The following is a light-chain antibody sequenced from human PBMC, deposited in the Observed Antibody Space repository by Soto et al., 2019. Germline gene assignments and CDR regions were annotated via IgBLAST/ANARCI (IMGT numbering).Light chain of an antibody. V-gene: IGKV3-20*01. CDR2: GAS. CDR1: QSVSSFY. CDR3: QQYGSWPRT. Sequence: EIVLTQSTGTLSLSPGERATLSCRASQSVSSFYLAWYQQRAGQAPRLLISGASTRTTGIPDRFSGSGSGTDFTLTISRLEPEDFAVYYCQQYGSWPRTFGQGTKVEIK. J-gene: IGKJ1*01.